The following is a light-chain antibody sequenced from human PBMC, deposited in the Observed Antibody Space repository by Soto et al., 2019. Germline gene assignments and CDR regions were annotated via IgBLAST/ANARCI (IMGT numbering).Light chain of an antibody. CDR1: QTISGF. CDR2: GAS. V-gene: IGKV1-39*01. Sequence: DIQMTQSPSSLSASVGDRVIITCRASQTISGFLNWYLQKPGKAPKLLIQGASKLQSGVPSRFSGSGSGTDFALTISSLQPEDFATYFCQQSYSIPWTFGQGT. J-gene: IGKJ1*01. CDR3: QQSYSIPWT.